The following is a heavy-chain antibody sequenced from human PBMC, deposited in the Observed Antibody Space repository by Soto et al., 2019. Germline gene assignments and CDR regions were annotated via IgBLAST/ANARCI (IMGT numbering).Heavy chain of an antibody. J-gene: IGHJ6*02. V-gene: IGHV3-11*05. Sequence: GGSLRLSCATSGFTFSDYYMSWIRQAPGKGLEWVSYISSSSSYTNYADSVKGRFTISRDNAKNSLYLQMNSLRAEDTAVYYCARALGIEGGMDVWGQGTTVTVSS. D-gene: IGHD2-15*01. CDR1: GFTFSDYY. CDR2: ISSSSSYT. CDR3: ARALGIEGGMDV.